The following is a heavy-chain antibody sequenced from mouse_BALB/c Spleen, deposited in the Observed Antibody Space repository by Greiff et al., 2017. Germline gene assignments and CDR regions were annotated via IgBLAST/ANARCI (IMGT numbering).Heavy chain of an antibody. CDR1: GFTFSSYG. CDR2: ISSGGSYT. CDR3: ARHEDGWDY. D-gene: IGHD2-3*01. J-gene: IGHJ2*01. V-gene: IGHV5-6*01. Sequence: EVKLVESGGDLVKPGGSLKLSCAASGFTFSSYGMSWVRQTPDKRLEWVATISSGGSYTYYPDSVKGRFTISRDNAKNTLYLQMSSLKSEDTAMYYCARHEDGWDYWGQGTTLTVSS.